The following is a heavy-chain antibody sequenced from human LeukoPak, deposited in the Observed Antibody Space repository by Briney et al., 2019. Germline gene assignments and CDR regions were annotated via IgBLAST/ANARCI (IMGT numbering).Heavy chain of an antibody. CDR2: INPSDGDT. D-gene: IGHD2-15*01. Sequence: ASVKVSCKTSGYTFTDYYMQWVRQAPGQGLEWMGWINPSDGDTKSARKFQGRVTMTRDTSISTAYLELSRLTSDDTAIYYCARDCSGADCYSGNAFDIWGQGTMVTVSS. V-gene: IGHV1-2*02. CDR1: GYTFTDYY. J-gene: IGHJ3*02. CDR3: ARDCSGADCYSGNAFDI.